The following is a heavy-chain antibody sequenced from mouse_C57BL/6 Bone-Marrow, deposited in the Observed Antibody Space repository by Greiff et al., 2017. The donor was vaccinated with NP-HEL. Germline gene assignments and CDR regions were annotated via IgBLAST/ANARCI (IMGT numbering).Heavy chain of an antibody. Sequence: EVQGVESGGGLVQSGRSLRLSCATSGFTFSDFYMEWVRQAPGKGLEWIAASRNKANDYTTEYSASVKGRFIVSRDTSQSILYLQMNALRAEDTAIYYCARDADWDRWYFDVWGTGTTVTVSS. CDR1: GFTFSDFY. V-gene: IGHV7-1*01. CDR2: SRNKANDYTT. CDR3: ARDADWDRWYFDV. D-gene: IGHD4-1*01. J-gene: IGHJ1*03.